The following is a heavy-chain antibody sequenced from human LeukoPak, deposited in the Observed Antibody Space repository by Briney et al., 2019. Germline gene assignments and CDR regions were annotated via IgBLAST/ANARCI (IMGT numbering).Heavy chain of an antibody. Sequence: GASVKVSCKASGYTFSAYSMHWVRQAPGQGLEWMGWINPNSGGTNYAQKFQGRVTMTRDTSISTAYMELSRLRSDDTAVYYCAELRPYCSSTSCYKGAFDIWGQGTMVTVSS. CDR3: AELRPYCSSTSCYKGAFDI. J-gene: IGHJ3*02. CDR2: INPNSGGT. CDR1: GYTFSAYS. V-gene: IGHV1-2*02. D-gene: IGHD2-2*02.